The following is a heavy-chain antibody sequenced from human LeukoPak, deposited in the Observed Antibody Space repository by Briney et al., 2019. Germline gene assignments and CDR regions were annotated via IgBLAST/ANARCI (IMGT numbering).Heavy chain of an antibody. D-gene: IGHD3-10*01. Sequence: SQTLSLPCPVSGGSISSGSYYWSWIRQPAGKGLEWIGRIYTSGSTNYNPSLKSRVTISVDTSKNQFSLKLSSVTAADTAVYYCARDRRGGLVDYWGQGTLVTVSS. J-gene: IGHJ4*02. CDR2: IYTSGST. V-gene: IGHV4-61*02. CDR1: GGSISSGSYY. CDR3: ARDRRGGLVDY.